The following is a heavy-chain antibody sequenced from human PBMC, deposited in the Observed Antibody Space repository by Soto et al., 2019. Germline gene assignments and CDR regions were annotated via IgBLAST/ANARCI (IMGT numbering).Heavy chain of an antibody. CDR3: ASMGYRYGSESYPLDY. D-gene: IGHD3-10*01. Sequence: SETLSLTCAVSGGSISSGGYSWSWIRQPPGKGLEWIGYIYHSGSTYYNPSLKSRVTISVDRSKNQFSLKLSSVTAADTAVYYCASMGYRYGSESYPLDYSGQGTLVIGSS. CDR2: IYHSGST. V-gene: IGHV4-30-2*01. CDR1: GGSISSGGYS. J-gene: IGHJ4*02.